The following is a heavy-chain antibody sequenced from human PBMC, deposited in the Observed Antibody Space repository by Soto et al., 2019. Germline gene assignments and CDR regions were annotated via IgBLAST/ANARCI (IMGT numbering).Heavy chain of an antibody. CDR2: ISWDGGTT. Sequence: EVQLVESGGGVARPGGSLRLSCAASGFTFEDHGMSWVRQAPGKGLEWLADISWDGGTTVYADSVKGRFTVSRNNAKSSLYLQMTSLKPGATAFYPCARRSGDQQVCDFWGQGTRVTVSS. V-gene: IGHV3-20*01. D-gene: IGHD3-10*01. J-gene: IGHJ4*02. CDR1: GFTFEDHG. CDR3: ARRSGDQQVCDF.